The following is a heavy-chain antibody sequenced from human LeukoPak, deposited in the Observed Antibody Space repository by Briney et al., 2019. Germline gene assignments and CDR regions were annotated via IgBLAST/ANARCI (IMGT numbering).Heavy chain of an antibody. J-gene: IGHJ4*02. D-gene: IGHD3-22*01. CDR3: AILRADYYDSSGYYFDY. V-gene: IGHV4-34*01. Sequence: SETLSLTCAVYGGSFSGYYWSWIRQPPGKGLEWIGEINHSGSTNYSPSLKSRVTISVDTSKNQFSLKLSSVTAADTAVYYCAILRADYYDSSGYYFDYWGQGTLVTVSS. CDR1: GGSFSGYY. CDR2: INHSGST.